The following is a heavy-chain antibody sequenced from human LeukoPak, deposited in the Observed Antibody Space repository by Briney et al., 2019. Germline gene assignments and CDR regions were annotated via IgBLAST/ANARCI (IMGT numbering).Heavy chain of an antibody. V-gene: IGHV5-51*01. Sequence: GESLKTSFKGSGYSFTVYWIGWVRQMPGKGLGWVGIIYPGDSDTRYSPSFQGQVTISADKSINPAYLQWSSLKASDTAMYYCARQSYSYYGSGSYDNWFDPWGQGTLVTVSS. CDR3: ARQSYSYYGSGSYDNWFDP. J-gene: IGHJ5*02. CDR2: IYPGDSDT. D-gene: IGHD3-10*01. CDR1: GYSFTVYW.